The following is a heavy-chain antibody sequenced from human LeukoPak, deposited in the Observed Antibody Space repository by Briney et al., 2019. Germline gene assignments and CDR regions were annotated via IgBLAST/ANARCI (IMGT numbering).Heavy chain of an antibody. Sequence: SGGSLRLSCADSEFTIRDHYVSWIRQAPGKGLEWVSYISGSGSTIYYGDSVKGRFTISKDDAKKSVYLQMNSLRAEDTAVYYCARAGRRLLFLDSWGLGTLVTVSS. V-gene: IGHV3-11*04. D-gene: IGHD6-6*01. CDR2: ISGSGSTI. J-gene: IGHJ4*02. CDR1: EFTIRDHY. CDR3: ARAGRRLLFLDS.